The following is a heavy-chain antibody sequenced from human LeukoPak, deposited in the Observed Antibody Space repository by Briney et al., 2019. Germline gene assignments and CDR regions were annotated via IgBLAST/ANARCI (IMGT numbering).Heavy chain of an antibody. CDR2: ISAYNGNT. Sequence: GASVAVSCKASGYTFTSYGISWVRQAPGQGLEWMGWISAYNGNTNYAQKLQGRVTMTTDTSTSTAYMELRSLRSDDTAVYYCARATKYSSGWYSYYYYGMDVWGQGTTVTVSS. J-gene: IGHJ6*02. CDR1: GYTFTSYG. V-gene: IGHV1-18*01. CDR3: ARATKYSSGWYSYYYYGMDV. D-gene: IGHD6-19*01.